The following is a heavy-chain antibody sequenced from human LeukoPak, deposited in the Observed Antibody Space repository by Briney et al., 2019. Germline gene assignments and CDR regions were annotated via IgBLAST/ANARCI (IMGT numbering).Heavy chain of an antibody. V-gene: IGHV1-8*01. D-gene: IGHD3-10*01. J-gene: IGHJ4*02. CDR3: ARDRGSGSYPFDY. CDR1: GYTFTSYH. CDR2: MNAKSGHT. Sequence: ASVKVSCKASGYTFTSYHIDWVRQAPGQGPEWMGWMNAKSGHTGYAQNLEGRVTMTRDTSTNTAYMELRGLRSEDTAVYYCARDRGSGSYPFDYWGQGTLVTVSS.